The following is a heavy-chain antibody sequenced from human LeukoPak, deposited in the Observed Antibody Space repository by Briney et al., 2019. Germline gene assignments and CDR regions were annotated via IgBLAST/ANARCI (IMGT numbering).Heavy chain of an antibody. J-gene: IGHJ6*03. D-gene: IGHD1-26*01. CDR1: GGSFSGYY. CDR3: ARVAPNLGAPSRNYYYYMDV. CDR2: INHSGST. Sequence: KPSETLSLTCAVYGGSFSGYYWSWIRQPPGKGLEWIGEINHSGSTNYNPSLKSRVTISVDTSKNQFSLKLSSVAAADTAVYYCARVAPNLGAPSRNYYYYMDVWGKGTTVTVSS. V-gene: IGHV4-34*01.